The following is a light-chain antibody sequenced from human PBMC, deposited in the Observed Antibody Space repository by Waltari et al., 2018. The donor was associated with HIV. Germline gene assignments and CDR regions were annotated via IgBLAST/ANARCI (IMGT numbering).Light chain of an antibody. CDR3: QQYNNWPLTWT. CDR1: QSVSSN. J-gene: IGKJ1*01. V-gene: IGKV3-15*01. Sequence: EIVMTQSPATLSVSPGERATLSCRASQSVSSNLAWYQQKAGQAPRILLYGASTRATGIPARVRCSGSGTEFTLTISSLQSEELAIYYCQQYNNWPLTWTFGQGTKVEIK. CDR2: GAS.